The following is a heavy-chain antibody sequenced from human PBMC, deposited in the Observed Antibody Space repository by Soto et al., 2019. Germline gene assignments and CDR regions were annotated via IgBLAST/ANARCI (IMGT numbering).Heavy chain of an antibody. Sequence: ASVKVSCKASGYTFTSYGISWVRQAPGQGLEWMGWISAYNGNTNYAQKLQGRVPMTTDTSTSTAYMELRSLRSDDTAVYYCARDSGGWYTNYYYGMDVWGQGTKVTVSS. CDR3: ARDSGGWYTNYYYGMDV. J-gene: IGHJ6*02. CDR2: ISAYNGNT. V-gene: IGHV1-18*01. D-gene: IGHD6-19*01. CDR1: GYTFTSYG.